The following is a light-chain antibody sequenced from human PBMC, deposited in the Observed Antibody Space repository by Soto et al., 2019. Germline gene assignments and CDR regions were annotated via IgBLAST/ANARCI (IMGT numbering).Light chain of an antibody. CDR1: QSVSSSY. Sequence: EIVLTQSPGTLSLSPGERATLSCRASQSVSSSYLAWYQQKPGQAPRLLTYGASSRATGIPDRFSGSGSGTDFTLTISRLEPEDFAVYYCQQYGSSPPHTFGGGTKVDIK. J-gene: IGKJ4*01. CDR2: GAS. CDR3: QQYGSSPPHT. V-gene: IGKV3-20*01.